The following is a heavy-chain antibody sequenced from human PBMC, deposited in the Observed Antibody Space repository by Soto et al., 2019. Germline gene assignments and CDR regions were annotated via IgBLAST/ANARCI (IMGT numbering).Heavy chain of an antibody. Sequence: SVKVSCKASGFTFTSSAVQWVRQARGQRLEWIGWIVVGSGNTNYAQKFQERVTITRDMSTSTAYMELSSLRSEDTAVYYCAAGYYYDSSGYYSGYYYYGMDVWGQGTAVTVSS. CDR1: GFTFTSSA. CDR2: IVVGSGNT. D-gene: IGHD3-22*01. J-gene: IGHJ6*02. V-gene: IGHV1-58*01. CDR3: AAGYYYDSSGYYSGYYYYGMDV.